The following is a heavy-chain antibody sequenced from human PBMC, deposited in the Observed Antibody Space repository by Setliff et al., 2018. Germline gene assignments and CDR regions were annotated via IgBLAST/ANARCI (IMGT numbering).Heavy chain of an antibody. CDR1: GDSSNNFY. D-gene: IGHD2-15*01. V-gene: IGHV4-59*01. CDR2: IFSDVTT. J-gene: IGHJ3*01. CDR3: ARAPLDYSSRAFDF. Sequence: SETLSLTCSVSGDSSNNFYWNWIRQSPGTGLEWIGYIFSDVTTHYNPSLKGRVAMSVDTSKKQFSLSLSAVTAADTAKYYCARAPLDYSSRAFDFWGQGTMVTVSS.